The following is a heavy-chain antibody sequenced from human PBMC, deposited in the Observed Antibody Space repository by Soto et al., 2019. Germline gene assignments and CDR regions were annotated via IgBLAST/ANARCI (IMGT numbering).Heavy chain of an antibody. J-gene: IGHJ4*02. V-gene: IGHV1-18*01. CDR3: ARGRYEDY. Sequence: QVHLVQSGAEVKKPGASVKVSCKGSGYAFTTYGITWVRQAPGQGLEWMGWISAHNGNTNYAPKLQGRVTVTRDTSTSTAYMELRGLRSDDTAVYYCARGRYEDYWGQGALVTVSS. CDR2: ISAHNGNT. CDR1: GYAFTTYG. D-gene: IGHD1-1*01.